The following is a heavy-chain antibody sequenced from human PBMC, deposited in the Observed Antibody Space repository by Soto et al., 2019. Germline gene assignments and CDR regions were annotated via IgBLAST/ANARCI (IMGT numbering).Heavy chain of an antibody. CDR2: ISSSSSYI. CDR3: ARDRPSTVTTIRYYYYGMDV. Sequence: GGSLRLSCAASGFTFSSYSINWVRQAPGKGLEWVSSISSSSSYIYYADSVKGRFTISRDNAKNSLYLQMNSLRAEDTAVYYCARDRPSTVTTIRYYYYGMDVWGQGTTVTVYS. CDR1: GFTFSSYS. D-gene: IGHD4-17*01. V-gene: IGHV3-21*01. J-gene: IGHJ6*02.